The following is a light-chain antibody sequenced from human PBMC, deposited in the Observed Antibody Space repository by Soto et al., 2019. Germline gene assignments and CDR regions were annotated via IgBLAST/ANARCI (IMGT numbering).Light chain of an antibody. J-gene: IGKJ2*01. V-gene: IGKV1-5*03. Sequence: DIQMTQSPSPLSASVGDRVTITCRASQSISSSLAWYQQKPGKAPRLLIYKASSLENGVPSRFSGSGSGTEFTLTINSLQPDDFATYYCQQYETSSPFTFGHGTKLEI. CDR1: QSISSS. CDR2: KAS. CDR3: QQYETSSPFT.